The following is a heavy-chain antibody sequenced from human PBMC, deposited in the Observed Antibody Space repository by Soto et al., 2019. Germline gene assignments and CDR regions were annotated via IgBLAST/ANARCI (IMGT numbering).Heavy chain of an antibody. J-gene: IGHJ4*02. CDR1: GFTFSDYY. V-gene: IGHV3-11*06. CDR3: ASESYYSDSSGYFY. Sequence: PGGSLRLSCAASGFTFSDYYMSWIRQAPGKGLEWVSCISSSSTYTNYADSVKCRFTIARDNAKNSLYLQMNSLEAEDTAVYYCASESYYSDSSGYFYWGQGTLVTVSS. CDR2: ISSSSTYT. D-gene: IGHD3-22*01.